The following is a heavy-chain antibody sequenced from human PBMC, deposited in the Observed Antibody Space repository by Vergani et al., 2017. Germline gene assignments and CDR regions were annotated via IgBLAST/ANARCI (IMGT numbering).Heavy chain of an antibody. CDR1: GYTFTGYY. V-gene: IGHV1-2*06. CDR3: ARGGPYQRRWFDP. Sequence: QVQLVQSGAEVQKPGASVKVSCKASGYTFTGYYMHWVRQAPGQGLEWMGRINPNSGGTNSAQKFQGRVTMTRDTSISTAYMELSRRRSDDTAVYYCARGGPYQRRWFDPWGQGTLVTVSA. J-gene: IGHJ5*02. D-gene: IGHD2-2*01. CDR2: INPNSGGT.